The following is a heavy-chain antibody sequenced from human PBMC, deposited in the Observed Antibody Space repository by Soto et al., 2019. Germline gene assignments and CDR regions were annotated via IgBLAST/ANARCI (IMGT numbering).Heavy chain of an antibody. CDR1: GYTFTSYG. V-gene: IGHV1-18*04. CDR3: AREARYYYGSGSYLVYYYGMDV. Sequence: QVQLVQSGAEVKKPGASVKVSCKASGYTFTSYGISWVRQAPGQGLEWMGWISAYNGNTNYAQKLQGRVTMTTDTSTSTAYMELRSLRSDDTAVYYCAREARYYYGSGSYLVYYYGMDVWGQGTTVTVSS. D-gene: IGHD3-10*01. J-gene: IGHJ6*02. CDR2: ISAYNGNT.